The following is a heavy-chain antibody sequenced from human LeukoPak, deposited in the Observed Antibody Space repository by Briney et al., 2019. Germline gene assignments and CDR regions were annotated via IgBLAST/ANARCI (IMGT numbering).Heavy chain of an antibody. V-gene: IGHV4-59*11. Sequence: KASETLSLTCTVSGGSISNHYWTWIRQSPGKGLEWIGYIYYSGISDYNPSLRSRVTMSVDTSKNQFSLKLNSLTAADTAVYYCARSALDASGTYYNPQPFVYWGQGTLVTVSS. J-gene: IGHJ4*02. CDR3: ARSALDASGTYYNPQPFVY. D-gene: IGHD3-10*01. CDR1: GGSISNHY. CDR2: IYYSGIS.